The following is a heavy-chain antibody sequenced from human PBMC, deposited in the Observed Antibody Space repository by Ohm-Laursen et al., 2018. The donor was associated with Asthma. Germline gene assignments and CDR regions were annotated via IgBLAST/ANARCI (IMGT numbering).Heavy chain of an antibody. Sequence: SLRLSCAASGFTFRSYAMNWVRQAPGKGLEWVAVGGSYYDGGPKYYADSVNGRFTVSRDDSKNTLYLQMNSLRPDDTAVYYCARDVMEWYLPAFDFWGQGTLVTVSS. J-gene: IGHJ4*02. CDR1: GFTFRSYA. V-gene: IGHV3-30-3*01. CDR3: ARDVMEWYLPAFDF. CDR2: GGSYYDGGPK. D-gene: IGHD3-3*01.